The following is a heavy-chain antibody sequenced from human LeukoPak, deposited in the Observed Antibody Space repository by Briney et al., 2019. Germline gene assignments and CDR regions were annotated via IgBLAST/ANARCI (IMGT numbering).Heavy chain of an antibody. CDR2: IGNTET. V-gene: IGHV3-23*01. CDR3: AKNWIQFNRVFDCFDS. D-gene: IGHD5-18*01. J-gene: IGHJ4*02. CDR1: GFPFETNA. Sequence: GGSLRLSCATSGFPFETNAMSWIRQAPGKGLEWVATIGNTETFYADSVTGRFTISRDNSKNTVNLQMNRLRVEDTAIYYCAKNWIQFNRVFDCFDSWGQGTLVTVSS.